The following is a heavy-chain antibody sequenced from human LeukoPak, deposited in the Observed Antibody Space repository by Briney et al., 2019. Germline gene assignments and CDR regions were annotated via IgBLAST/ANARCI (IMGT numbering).Heavy chain of an antibody. Sequence: GRSLRLSCAASGFTFSSYAMHWVRQAPGKGLEWVAVISYDGSNKYYADSVKGRFTISRDNSKNTLYLQMNSLRAADTAVYYCARHHYGSGSDDAFDIWGQGTMVTVSS. V-gene: IGHV3-30*04. J-gene: IGHJ3*02. CDR1: GFTFSSYA. D-gene: IGHD3-10*01. CDR2: ISYDGSNK. CDR3: ARHHYGSGSDDAFDI.